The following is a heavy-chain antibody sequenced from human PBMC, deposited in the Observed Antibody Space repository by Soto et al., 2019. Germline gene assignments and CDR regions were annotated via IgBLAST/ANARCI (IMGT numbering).Heavy chain of an antibody. CDR3: AGLRRGQLASYFDY. V-gene: IGHV4-59*08. Sequence: SETLSLTCTVSGGSISSYYWSWIRQPPGKGLEWIGYIYYSGSTNYNPSLKSRVTISVDTSKNQFSLKLSSVTAADTAVYYCAGLRRGQLASYFDYWGKGPLVTVSS. CDR1: GGSISSYY. D-gene: IGHD6-13*01. J-gene: IGHJ4*02. CDR2: IYYSGST.